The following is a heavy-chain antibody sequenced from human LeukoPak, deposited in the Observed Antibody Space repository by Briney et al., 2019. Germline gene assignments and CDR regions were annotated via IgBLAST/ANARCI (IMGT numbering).Heavy chain of an antibody. V-gene: IGHV3-7*01. CDR2: IKQDGSEK. J-gene: IGHJ4*02. CDR3: ARDRGGEIDY. Sequence: SGGSLRLSCAASGFTFSSHWMSWVRQAPGKGLEWVANIKQDGSEKYYVDSVKGRFTISRDNAKNSLYLQMNSLRAEDTAVYYCARDRGGEIDYWGQGTLVTVSS. D-gene: IGHD3-10*01. CDR1: GFTFSSHW.